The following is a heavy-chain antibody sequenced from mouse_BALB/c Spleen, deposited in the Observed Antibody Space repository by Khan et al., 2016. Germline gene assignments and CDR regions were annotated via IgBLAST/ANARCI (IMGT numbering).Heavy chain of an antibody. D-gene: IGHD1-1*01. CDR1: GYSFTGYF. J-gene: IGHJ3*01. Sequence: VQLQQSGPELVKPGASVKISCKASGYSFTGYFMNWVKQSHGKSLEWIGRINPYNGATFYNQKFKGKATLTVDKSSSTAHMVLLSLTSEDSAVYYCGPYYYGSSSWFAYWGQGTLVTVSA. CDR3: GPYYYGSSSWFAY. CDR2: INPYNGAT. V-gene: IGHV1-37*01.